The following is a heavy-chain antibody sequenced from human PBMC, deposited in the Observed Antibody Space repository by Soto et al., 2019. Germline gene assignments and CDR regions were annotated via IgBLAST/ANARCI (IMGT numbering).Heavy chain of an antibody. J-gene: IGHJ2*01. Sequence: PGGSLRLSCAASGFTFISYAMSWVRQAPGKGLEWVSVISGSGGSTYSADSVKGRFTISRDNSKNTLYLQMNSLRAEDTAVYYCAKRTVGWYFDLWGRGTLVTVSS. CDR2: ISGSGGST. CDR3: AKRTVGWYFDL. V-gene: IGHV3-23*01. CDR1: GFTFISYA. D-gene: IGHD4-17*01.